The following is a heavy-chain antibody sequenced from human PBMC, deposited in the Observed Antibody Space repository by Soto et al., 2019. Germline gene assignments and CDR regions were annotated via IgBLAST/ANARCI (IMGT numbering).Heavy chain of an antibody. J-gene: IGHJ6*02. CDR1: GFTFSSYS. Sequence: LRLSCAASGFTFSSYSMNWVRQAPGKGLEWVSSISSSSSYIYYADSVKGRFTISRDNAKNSLYLQMNSLRAEDTAVYYCARDHEELRPSHNYYYYGMDVWGQGTRVAVAS. V-gene: IGHV3-21*01. CDR3: ARDHEELRPSHNYYYYGMDV. CDR2: ISSSSSYI. D-gene: IGHD1-7*01.